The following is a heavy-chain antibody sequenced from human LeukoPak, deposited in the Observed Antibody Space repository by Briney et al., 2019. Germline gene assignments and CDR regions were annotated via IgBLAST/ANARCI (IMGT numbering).Heavy chain of an antibody. D-gene: IGHD6-13*01. CDR2: IDPSDSYT. Sequence: GESLRISCKGSGYSFTTYWISWVRQMPGKGLEWMGRIDPSDSYTNYSPSFRGHVTISADKSFSTAYLQWTSLKASDTAMYYCARHAKAYGSSCDYWGQGTLVTVSS. J-gene: IGHJ4*02. V-gene: IGHV5-10-1*01. CDR3: ARHAKAYGSSCDY. CDR1: GYSFTTYW.